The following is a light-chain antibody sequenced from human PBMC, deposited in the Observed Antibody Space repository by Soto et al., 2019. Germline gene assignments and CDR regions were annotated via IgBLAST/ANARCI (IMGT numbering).Light chain of an antibody. V-gene: IGKV1-5*03. CDR3: QHRSNWPRT. CDR2: KAS. Sequence: DGEVTRARSALSAWVGARVKINCRASQSIDTWLAWHQQKPGQVPKLLISKASSLESGVPSRFSGSGSGTAFTLTISSLDPEDFAVYYCQHRSNWPRTFGQGTKVDIK. J-gene: IGKJ1*01. CDR1: QSIDTW.